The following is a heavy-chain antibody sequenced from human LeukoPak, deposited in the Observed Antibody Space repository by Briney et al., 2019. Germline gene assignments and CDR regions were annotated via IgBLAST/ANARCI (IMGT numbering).Heavy chain of an antibody. CDR2: ITSDSRGI. V-gene: IGHV3-23*01. CDR3: ATFSGAHHKTFDS. CDR1: GFTYSHYG. J-gene: IGHJ4*02. Sequence: GGSLRLSCVASGFTYSHYGMNWVRQAPGKGLEWVSGITSDSRGIYYADSVKGRFTIYRDNSKMTLYLQMNTLRAEDTAIYYCATFSGAHHKTFDSWGQGTLVTVSS. D-gene: IGHD1-14*01.